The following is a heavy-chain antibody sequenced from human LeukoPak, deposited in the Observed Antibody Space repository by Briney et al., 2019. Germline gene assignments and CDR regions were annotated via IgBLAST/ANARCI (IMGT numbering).Heavy chain of an antibody. CDR3: ARGSAYGSGSYYNPFDY. CDR1: GGSFSGYY. D-gene: IGHD3-10*01. V-gene: IGHV4-34*01. J-gene: IGHJ4*02. Sequence: SETLSLTCAVYGGSFSGYYWSWIRQPPGKGLEWIGEINHSGSTNYNPSLKSRVTISVDTSKNQFSPKLSSVTAADTAVYYCARGSAYGSGSYYNPFDYWGQGTLVTVSS. CDR2: INHSGST.